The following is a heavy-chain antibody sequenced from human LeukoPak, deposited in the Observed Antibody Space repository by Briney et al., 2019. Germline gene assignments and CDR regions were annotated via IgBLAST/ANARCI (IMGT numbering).Heavy chain of an antibody. CDR3: AKDHYYDSSGSLEG. V-gene: IGHV3-23*01. D-gene: IGHD3-22*01. Sequence: QTGGSLRLSCVASGFTFSSYDMSWVRQAPGKGLEWVSTITGSGVSTYYADSVRGRFTISRDNSKNTLYLQMNSLRAEDTAVYYCAKDHYYDSSGSLEGWGQGTLVTVSS. J-gene: IGHJ4*02. CDR2: ITGSGVST. CDR1: GFTFSSYD.